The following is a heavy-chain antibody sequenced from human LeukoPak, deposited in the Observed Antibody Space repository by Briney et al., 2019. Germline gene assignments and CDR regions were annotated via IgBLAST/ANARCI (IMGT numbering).Heavy chain of an antibody. Sequence: GGSLRLSCAASGFTFSSYNMNWVRQAPGKGLEWVSAISGSGGSTYYADSVKGRFTISRDNSKNTLYLQMNSLRAEDTAVYYCAKVFPSVSGSMIVVVSPYYYYYYGMDVWGQGTTVTVSS. CDR3: AKVFPSVSGSMIVVVSPYYYYYYGMDV. CDR1: GFTFSSYN. CDR2: ISGSGGST. V-gene: IGHV3-23*01. J-gene: IGHJ6*02. D-gene: IGHD3-22*01.